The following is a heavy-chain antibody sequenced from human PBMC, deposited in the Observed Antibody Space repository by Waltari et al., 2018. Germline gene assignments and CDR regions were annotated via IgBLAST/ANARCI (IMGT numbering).Heavy chain of an antibody. Sequence: EVQLVQSGGGLVQPGGSLRLSCAASGITFSSHAMKWVRQAPGKGLEWVSAISGSGGNTYYVDSVKGRFTISRDNSKNTLYLQMNSLRAEDTAVYYCAKVPSWRFCFFDLWGRGTLVTVSS. CDR2: ISGSGGNT. CDR3: AKVPSWRFCFFDL. V-gene: IGHV3-23*04. CDR1: GITFSSHA. D-gene: IGHD3-3*01. J-gene: IGHJ2*01.